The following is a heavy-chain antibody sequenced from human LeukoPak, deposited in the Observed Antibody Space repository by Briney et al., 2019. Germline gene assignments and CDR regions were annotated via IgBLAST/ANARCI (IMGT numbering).Heavy chain of an antibody. V-gene: IGHV4-59*01. J-gene: IGHJ4*02. CDR2: IYYSGST. CDR1: GGSISSYY. Sequence: PSETLSLTCTVSGGSISSYYRSWIRQPPGKGLEWIGYIYYSGSTNYSPSLKSRVTISVDTSKNQFSLKLSSVTAADTAVYYCARSGDIVVVPAAQFYFDYWGQGTLVTVSS. CDR3: ARSGDIVVVPAAQFYFDY. D-gene: IGHD2-2*01.